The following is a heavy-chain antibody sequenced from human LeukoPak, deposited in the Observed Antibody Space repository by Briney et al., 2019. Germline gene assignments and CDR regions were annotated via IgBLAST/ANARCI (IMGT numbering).Heavy chain of an antibody. Sequence: GGSLRLSCAASEFTFSIYWMHWARQAPGEGLVWVSYISNDGTISNYADSVKGRFTISRDNAQNMLYLQMNSLRVEDTAVYYCARARVGTTSLSLDPWGQGTLVTVSS. D-gene: IGHD1/OR15-1a*01. J-gene: IGHJ5*02. CDR1: EFTFSIYW. V-gene: IGHV3-74*01. CDR3: ARARVGTTSLSLDP. CDR2: ISNDGTIS.